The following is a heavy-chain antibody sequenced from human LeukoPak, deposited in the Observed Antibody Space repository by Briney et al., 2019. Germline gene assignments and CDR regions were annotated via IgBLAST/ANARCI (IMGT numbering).Heavy chain of an antibody. J-gene: IGHJ5*02. CDR1: GYTFTSYD. CDR3: ARAGYCSGGSCYDWFDP. V-gene: IGHV1-8*01. D-gene: IGHD2-15*01. Sequence: ASVKVSCKASGYTFTSYDINWVQQATGQGLEWMGWMNPNSGNTGYAQKFQGRVTMTRNTSISTAYMELSSLRSEDTAVYYCARAGYCSGGSCYDWFDPWGQGTLVTVSS. CDR2: MNPNSGNT.